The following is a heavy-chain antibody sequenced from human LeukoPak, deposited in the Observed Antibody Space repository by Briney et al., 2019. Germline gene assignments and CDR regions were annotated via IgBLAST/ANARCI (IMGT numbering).Heavy chain of an antibody. J-gene: IGHJ6*03. V-gene: IGHV4-4*07. Sequence: RASETLSLTCSVSGGSISSYYWSWIRQPAGKGLEWIGRIYTSGSTNYNPSLKSRVTMSVDTSKNQFSLKLSSVTAADTAVYYCASLGYCSSTSCYRRKGLFDYYYMDVWGKGTTVTVSS. CDR1: GGSISSYY. CDR3: ASLGYCSSTSCYRRKGLFDYYYMDV. CDR2: IYTSGST. D-gene: IGHD2-2*01.